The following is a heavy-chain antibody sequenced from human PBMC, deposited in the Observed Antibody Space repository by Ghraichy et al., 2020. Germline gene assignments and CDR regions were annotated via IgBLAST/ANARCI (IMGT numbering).Heavy chain of an antibody. CDR1: GFTFSSYA. J-gene: IGHJ4*02. CDR3: AKGPGFGMTTVTTFDY. V-gene: IGHV3-23*01. D-gene: IGHD4-17*01. Sequence: GGSLRLSCAASGFTFSSYAMSWVRQAPGKGLEWVSAISGSGGSTYYADSVKGRFTISRDNSKNTLYLQMNSLRAEDTAGYYCAKGPGFGMTTVTTFDYWGQGTLVTVSS. CDR2: ISGSGGST.